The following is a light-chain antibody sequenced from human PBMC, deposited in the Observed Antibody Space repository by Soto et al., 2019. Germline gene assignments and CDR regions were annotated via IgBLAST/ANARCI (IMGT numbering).Light chain of an antibody. J-gene: IGKJ1*01. CDR1: QSLLHSNGYNY. V-gene: IGKV2-28*01. CDR3: MQALQAPLT. Sequence: DIVMTQSPLSLPVTPGEPASISCRSSQSLLHSNGYNYLDWYLQKPGQSPQLLTYLGSSRASGVPDRFSGSGSGTDFTLKISRVEAEDVGFYYCMQALQAPLTFGQGTQVEIK. CDR2: LGS.